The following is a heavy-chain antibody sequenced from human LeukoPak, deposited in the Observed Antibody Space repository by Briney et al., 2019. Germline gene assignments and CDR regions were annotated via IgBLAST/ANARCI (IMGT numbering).Heavy chain of an antibody. CDR3: ARIEYSSSSSAFDI. CDR2: ISSSSSTI. D-gene: IGHD6-6*01. CDR1: GFTFSSYS. J-gene: IGHJ3*02. V-gene: IGHV3-48*01. Sequence: GGSLRLSCAASGFTFSSYSMNWVRQAPGKGLEWVSYISSSSSTIYYADSVKGRFTISRDNAKNSLYLQMNSLRAEDTAVYYCARIEYSSSSSAFDIWGQGTMVTVSS.